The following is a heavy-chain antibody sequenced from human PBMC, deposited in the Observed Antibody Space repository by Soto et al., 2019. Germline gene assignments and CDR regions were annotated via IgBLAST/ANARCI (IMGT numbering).Heavy chain of an antibody. CDR3: AKGPSVGVTMIVVPGAFDI. CDR1: GFTFSSYG. CDR2: ISYDGSNK. V-gene: IGHV3-30*18. D-gene: IGHD3-22*01. Sequence: GGSLRLSCAASGFTFSSYGMHWVRQAPGKGLEWVAVISYDGSNKYYADSVKGRFTISRHNSKNTLYLQVNSLRAEDTAVYYCAKGPSVGVTMIVVPGAFDIWGQGTMVTVSS. J-gene: IGHJ3*02.